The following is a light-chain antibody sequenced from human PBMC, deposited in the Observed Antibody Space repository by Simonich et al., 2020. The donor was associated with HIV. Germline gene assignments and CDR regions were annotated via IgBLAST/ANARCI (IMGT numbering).Light chain of an antibody. J-gene: IGKJ3*01. V-gene: IGKV1-12*01. CDR1: QGINSW. CDR2: TAS. CDR3: QQANSFPFT. Sequence: DIQMTQSPSSVSASVGDRVTLTCRASQGINSWLAWYQQRPGKAPKLLIYTASTLQSGVPSRFSGSGSGTDFTLTISSLQPEDSATYYCQQANSFPFTFGPGTKVEIK.